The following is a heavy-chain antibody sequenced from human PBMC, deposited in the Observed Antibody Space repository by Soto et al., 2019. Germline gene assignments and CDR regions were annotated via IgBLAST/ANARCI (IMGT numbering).Heavy chain of an antibody. V-gene: IGHV1-69*13. CDR1: GGTFSSYA. CDR2: IIPIFGTA. CDR3: ASLRGAAVAGYSSGWFYFDY. J-gene: IGHJ4*02. Sequence: SVKVSCKASGGTFSSYAISWVRQAPGQGLEWMGGIIPIFGTANYAQKFQGRVTITADESTSTAYMELSSLRSEDTAVYYCASLRGAAVAGYSSGWFYFDYWGQGTLVTVSS. D-gene: IGHD6-19*01.